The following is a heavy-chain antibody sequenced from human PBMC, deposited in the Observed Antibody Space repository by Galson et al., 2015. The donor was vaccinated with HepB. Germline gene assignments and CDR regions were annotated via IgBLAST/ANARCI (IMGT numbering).Heavy chain of an antibody. CDR2: IKQDGSEK. V-gene: IGHV3-7*01. J-gene: IGHJ3*02. CDR3: ASPAGTGTPDAFDI. D-gene: IGHD1-1*01. Sequence: SLRLSCAASGFTFSSYWVSWVRQAPGKGLEWVANIKQDGSEKYYVDSVKGRFTISRDNAKNSPYLQMNSLRAEDTAVYYCASPAGTGTPDAFDIWGQGTMVTVSS. CDR1: GFTFSSYW.